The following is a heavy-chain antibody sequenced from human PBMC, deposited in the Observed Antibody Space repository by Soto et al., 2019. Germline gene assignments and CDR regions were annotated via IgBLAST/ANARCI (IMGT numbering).Heavy chain of an antibody. V-gene: IGHV1-69*08. CDR1: GGTFSSYT. CDR2: IIPIFGVT. J-gene: IGHJ4*02. CDR3: VRDWESTTQTWGFGDS. Sequence: QVQLVQSGAEVKKPGSSVKVSCKASGGTFSSYTITWVRQAPGQGLEWLGRIIPIFGVTNYAQKSQDRVTITADRSTTTAYMELGRLRSEDTAVYYCVRDWESTTQTWGFGDSWGQGTLVTVSS. D-gene: IGHD1-1*01.